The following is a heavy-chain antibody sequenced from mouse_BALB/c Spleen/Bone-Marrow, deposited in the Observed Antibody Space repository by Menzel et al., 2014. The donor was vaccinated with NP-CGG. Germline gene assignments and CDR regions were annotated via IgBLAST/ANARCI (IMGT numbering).Heavy chain of an antibody. CDR3: ARRGTGTGSYYFDY. V-gene: IGHV5-6*02. CDR2: ISSVGSYT. J-gene: IGHJ2*01. D-gene: IGHD4-1*01. Sequence: EVKLVESGGDLVKPGGSLKLSCAASGFTFSSYGMSWVRQTPDKRLEWVATISSVGSYTYYPDSVKGRFTISRDNAKNTLFLQMSSLKSEDTAMYYCARRGTGTGSYYFDYWGQGTTLTVSS. CDR1: GFTFSSYG.